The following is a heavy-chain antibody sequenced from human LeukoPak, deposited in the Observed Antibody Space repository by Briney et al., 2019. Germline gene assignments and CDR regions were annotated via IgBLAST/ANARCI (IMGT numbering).Heavy chain of an antibody. CDR3: ARGSGRYYYDSSGSLFDY. CDR2: IYTSGST. Sequence: SETLSLTCTVSGGSISSYYWSWIRQPAGKGLEWIGRIYTSGSTNYNPSLKSRVTMSVDTSKNQFSLKLSSVIAADTAVYYCARGSGRYYYDSSGSLFDYWGQGTLVTVSS. CDR1: GGSISSYY. D-gene: IGHD3-22*01. V-gene: IGHV4-4*07. J-gene: IGHJ4*02.